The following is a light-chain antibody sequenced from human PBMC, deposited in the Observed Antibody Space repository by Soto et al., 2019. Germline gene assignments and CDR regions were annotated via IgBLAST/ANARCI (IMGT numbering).Light chain of an antibody. J-gene: IGKJ2*01. Sequence: EIVLTQSPGTLSLSPGERATLSCRASQSVGSDHLAWYQQKPGQAPRVLLYGASNRASGIPDRFSGSGSGTDFTLPISRLEPEDFAVYSCQQYGSSPYTFGQGTKLEI. CDR2: GAS. CDR3: QQYGSSPYT. V-gene: IGKV3-20*01. CDR1: QSVGSDH.